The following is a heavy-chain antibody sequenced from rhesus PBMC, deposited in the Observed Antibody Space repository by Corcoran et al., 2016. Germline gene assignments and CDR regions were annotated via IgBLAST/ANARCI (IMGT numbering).Heavy chain of an antibody. CDR1: GYSISNNY. CDR3: ARDQMNTVTRSLDY. Sequence: QVQLQESGPGLVQPSETLSLTCAVSGYSISNNYWNWIRQPPGKGLEWIGSICGSGGSNYVSPSLKSLVHLSVDTSNNQFSLKLSSVTAADTAVYYCARDQMNTVTRSLDYWGQGVLVTVSS. V-gene: IGHV4S14*01. CDR2: ICGSGGSN. J-gene: IGHJ4*01. D-gene: IGHD4-23*01.